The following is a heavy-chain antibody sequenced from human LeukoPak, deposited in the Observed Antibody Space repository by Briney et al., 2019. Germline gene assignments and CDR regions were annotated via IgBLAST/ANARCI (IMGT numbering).Heavy chain of an antibody. CDR1: GFTFSSYG. Sequence: GGSLRLSCAASGFTFSSYGMSWVRQAPGKGLEWVSAISGSGGSTYYADSAKGRFTISRDNAKNSFYLQMNSLRAGDTAVYFCARAYGYGAGSYFKYWGQGILVTVSS. D-gene: IGHD3-10*01. CDR2: ISGSGGST. V-gene: IGHV3-23*01. J-gene: IGHJ4*02. CDR3: ARAYGYGAGSYFKY.